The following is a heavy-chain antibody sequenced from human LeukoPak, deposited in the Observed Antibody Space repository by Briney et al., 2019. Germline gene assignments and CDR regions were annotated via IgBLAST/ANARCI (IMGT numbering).Heavy chain of an antibody. D-gene: IGHD2-2*01. Sequence: GGSLRLSCAASGFTFSSYWMSWVRQGPGKGLERVANIKQDGSEKYYVDSVKGRFTISRDNAKNSLYLQMNSLRAEDTAVYYCARVDIAVLPAARGGSYYYYYMDVWGEGTTVTVSS. V-gene: IGHV3-7*04. CDR2: IKQDGSEK. CDR1: GFTFSSYW. CDR3: ARVDIAVLPAARGGSYYYYYMDV. J-gene: IGHJ6*03.